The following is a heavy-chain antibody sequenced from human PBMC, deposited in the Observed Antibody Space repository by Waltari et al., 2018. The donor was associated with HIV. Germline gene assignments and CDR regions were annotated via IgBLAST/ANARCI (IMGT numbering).Heavy chain of an antibody. CDR1: GGTFSSYA. V-gene: IGHV1-69*01. J-gene: IGHJ4*02. D-gene: IGHD2-15*01. CDR3: ARARYCSGGSCYQNLLSFDY. Sequence: QVQLVQSGAEVKKPGSSVKVSCKASGGTFSSYAISWVRQAPGQGLEWMGGIIPIFGTANYAQKFQGRVTITADESTSTAYMELSSLRSEDTAVYYCARARYCSGGSCYQNLLSFDYWGQGTLVTVSS. CDR2: IIPIFGTA.